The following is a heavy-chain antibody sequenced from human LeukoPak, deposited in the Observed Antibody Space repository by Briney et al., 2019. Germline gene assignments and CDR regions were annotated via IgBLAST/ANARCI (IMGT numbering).Heavy chain of an antibody. CDR2: ISAYNGNT. CDR3: ARDLYCSSTSCYLPDRHDAFDI. Sequence: GASVKVSCKASGYTFTSYGISWVRQAPGQGLEWMGWISAYNGNTNYAQKLQGRVTMTTDTSTSTAYMELRSLRSDDTAVYYCARDLYCSSTSCYLPDRHDAFDIWGQGTMVTVSS. CDR1: GYTFTSYG. J-gene: IGHJ3*02. V-gene: IGHV1-18*01. D-gene: IGHD2-2*01.